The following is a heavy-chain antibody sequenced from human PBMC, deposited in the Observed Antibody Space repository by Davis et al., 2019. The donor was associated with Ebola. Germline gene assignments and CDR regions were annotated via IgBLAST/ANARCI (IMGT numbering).Heavy chain of an antibody. J-gene: IGHJ6*02. D-gene: IGHD2-2*01. V-gene: IGHV1-18*01. CDR3: ARDGGVVPAVTGGSDV. CDR2: ISAYNGNT. CDR1: GYTFTSYG. Sequence: AASVKVSCKASGYTFTSYGISWVRQAPGQGLEWMGWISAYNGNTNYAQKLQGRVTMTTDTSTNTAYMELSSLRSEDTAVYYCARDGGVVPAVTGGSDVWGLGTTVSVSS.